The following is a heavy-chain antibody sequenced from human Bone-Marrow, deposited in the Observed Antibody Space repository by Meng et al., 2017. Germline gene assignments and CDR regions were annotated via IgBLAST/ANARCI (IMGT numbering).Heavy chain of an antibody. D-gene: IGHD6-13*01. CDR2: IYYSGST. CDR3: ARDQGIAAAGQDNNWFDP. CDR1: GCSMSSGDYY. J-gene: IGHJ5*02. V-gene: IGHV4-30-4*01. Sequence: QVQLQESGPGLVKPSQTLSLTCPISGCSMSSGDYYWSWIRQPPGKGLDWLGYIYYSGSTYYNPSLKSRVTISVDTSKNQFSLKLSSVTAADTAVYYCARDQGIAAAGQDNNWFDPWGQGTLVTVSS.